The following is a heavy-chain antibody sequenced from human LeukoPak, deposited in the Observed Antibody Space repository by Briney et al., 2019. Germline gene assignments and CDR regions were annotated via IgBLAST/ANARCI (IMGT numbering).Heavy chain of an antibody. V-gene: IGHV3-23*01. Sequence: PGGSLRLSCAASGFTFSNYGMSWVRQAPGKGLEWVSSISGSGDSTYYADSVKGRFTISRDNSKNTLYLQMNSLRAEDTALYYCARVNSSSWSVVYYYYYYMDVWGKGTTVTVSS. CDR2: ISGSGDST. J-gene: IGHJ6*03. CDR3: ARVNSSSWSVVYYYYYYMDV. CDR1: GFTFSNYG. D-gene: IGHD6-13*01.